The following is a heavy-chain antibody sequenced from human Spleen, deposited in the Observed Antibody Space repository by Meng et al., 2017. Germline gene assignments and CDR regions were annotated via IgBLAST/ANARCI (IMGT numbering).Heavy chain of an antibody. J-gene: IGHJ4*02. CDR3: ARGILVRWYPFDY. D-gene: IGHD4-23*01. CDR1: GYTFTGYY. Sequence: ASVKVSCKASGYTFTGYYMHWVRQAPGQGLEWMGWINPNSGGTNYAQKFQGRVTMTGDTSISTAYMDLSGLRSDDTAVYYCARGILVRWYPFDYWGQGTLVTVSS. V-gene: IGHV1-2*02. CDR2: INPNSGGT.